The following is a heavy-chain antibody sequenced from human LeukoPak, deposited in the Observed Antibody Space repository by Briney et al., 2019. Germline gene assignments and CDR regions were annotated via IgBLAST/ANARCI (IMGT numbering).Heavy chain of an antibody. V-gene: IGHV3-48*03. CDR2: ISSSGSTI. Sequence: GGSLRLSCAASGFTFSSYEMNWVRQAPGKGLEWVSYISSSGSTIYYADSVKGRFTISRDNAKNSLYPQMNSLRAEDTAVYYCARDRVGFGELLVLWGQGTLVTVSS. D-gene: IGHD3-10*01. J-gene: IGHJ4*02. CDR3: ARDRVGFGELLVL. CDR1: GFTFSSYE.